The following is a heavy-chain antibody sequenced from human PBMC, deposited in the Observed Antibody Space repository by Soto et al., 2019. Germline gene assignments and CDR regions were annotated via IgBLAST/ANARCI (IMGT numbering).Heavy chain of an antibody. V-gene: IGHV3-33*01. CDR3: ARDCPYSSSWYSIEYYYYGMDV. Sequence: QVQLVESGGGVVQPGRSLRLSCAASGFTFSSYGMHWVRQAPGKGLEWVAVIWYDGSNKYYADSVKGRFTISRDNSKNTLYLQMNSLRAEDMAVYYCARDCPYSSSWYSIEYYYYGMDVWGQGTTVTVSS. J-gene: IGHJ6*02. CDR1: GFTFSSYG. D-gene: IGHD6-13*01. CDR2: IWYDGSNK.